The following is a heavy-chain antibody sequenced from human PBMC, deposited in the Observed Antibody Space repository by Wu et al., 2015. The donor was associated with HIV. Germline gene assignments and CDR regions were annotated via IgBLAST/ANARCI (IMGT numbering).Heavy chain of an antibody. CDR3: TRQAHNYDSSAYRSFDI. D-gene: IGHD3-22*01. CDR1: GGTFRNYA. V-gene: IGHV1-69*12. Sequence: QVQLVQSGAEVKKPGSSVKVSCKPSGGTFRNYAINWVRQAPGQGPEWMGGIIPIFGPANYAQKFRGRLTLTADESTRTAYMELSTLRSEDTAMYYCTRQAHNYDSSAYRSFDIWGPGTVVIVSS. CDR2: IIPIFGPA. J-gene: IGHJ3*02.